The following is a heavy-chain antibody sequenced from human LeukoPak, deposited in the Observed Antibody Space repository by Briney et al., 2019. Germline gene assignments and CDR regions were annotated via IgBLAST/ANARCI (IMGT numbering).Heavy chain of an antibody. CDR3: ARETPYGSLTFDY. D-gene: IGHD3-10*01. CDR1: GFTFSSYW. J-gene: IGHJ4*02. CDR2: MQPDGGEK. Sequence: GGSLRLSCAASGFTFSSYWVSWVRQAPGKGLEWVANMQPDGGEKYYVDSVKGRFTISRDNAKNSLYLQMNSLRAEDTAVYYCARETPYGSLTFDYWGQGTRVTVSS. V-gene: IGHV3-7*03.